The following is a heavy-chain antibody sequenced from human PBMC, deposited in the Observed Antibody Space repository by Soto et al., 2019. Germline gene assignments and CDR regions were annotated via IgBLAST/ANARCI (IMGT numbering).Heavy chain of an antibody. D-gene: IGHD5-12*01. Sequence: QVQLVESGGGVVQPGRSLRLSCAASGFTFSSYAMHWVRQAPGKGLEWVAVISYDGSNKYYADSVKGRFTISRDNSKNXQYLQMNSLRAEDTAVYYCARKVGYSGYGYSGCLDYWGQGTLVTVSS. CDR3: ARKVGYSGYGYSGCLDY. J-gene: IGHJ4*02. CDR1: GFTFSSYA. CDR2: ISYDGSNK. V-gene: IGHV3-30-3*01.